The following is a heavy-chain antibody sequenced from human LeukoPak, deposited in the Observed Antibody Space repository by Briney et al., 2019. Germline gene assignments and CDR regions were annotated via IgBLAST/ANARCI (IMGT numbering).Heavy chain of an antibody. J-gene: IGHJ3*02. V-gene: IGHV3-33*01. Sequence: PGGSLRLSCAASRFTFSSYGMPWVRQAPGKGLEWVAVIWYDGSNKYYADSVKGRFTISRDNSKNTLYLQMNSLRAEDTAVYYCARDSERAFDIWGQGTMVTVSS. CDR1: RFTFSSYG. CDR3: ARDSERAFDI. CDR2: IWYDGSNK. D-gene: IGHD1-1*01.